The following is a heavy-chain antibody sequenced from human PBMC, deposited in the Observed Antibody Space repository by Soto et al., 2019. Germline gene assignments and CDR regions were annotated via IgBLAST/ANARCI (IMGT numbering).Heavy chain of an antibody. J-gene: IGHJ3*02. V-gene: IGHV3-13*01. CDR2: IGTAGDT. CDR1: GFTFSSYD. Sequence: EVQLVESGGGLVQPGGSLRLSCAASGFTFSSYDMHWVRQATGKGLEWVSAIGTAGDTYYPGSVKGRFTISRENAKNSLYLQMHSLRAGDPAVYYCSRDSPHHDAFDIWGQGTMVTVSS. CDR3: SRDSPHHDAFDI.